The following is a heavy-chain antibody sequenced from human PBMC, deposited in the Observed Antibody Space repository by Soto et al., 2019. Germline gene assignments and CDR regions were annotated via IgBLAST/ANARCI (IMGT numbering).Heavy chain of an antibody. D-gene: IGHD4-17*01. Sequence: ASVKVSCKPSGYTFTSYYMHWVRQAPGQGLEWMGIINPSGGSTSYAQKFQGRVTMTRDTSTSTVYMELSSLRSEDTAVYYCARDDYGENYYYGMDVWGQGTTVTVSS. J-gene: IGHJ6*02. CDR2: INPSGGST. CDR1: GYTFTSYY. CDR3: ARDDYGENYYYGMDV. V-gene: IGHV1-46*01.